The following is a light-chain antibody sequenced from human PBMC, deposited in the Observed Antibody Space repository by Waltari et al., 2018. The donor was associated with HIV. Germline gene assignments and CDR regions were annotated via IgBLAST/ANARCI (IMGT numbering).Light chain of an antibody. CDR2: SNN. Sequence: QSVLTQPPSASGTPGQGVTISCSGSSSNIGSNAVNWYRQLPGTAPKVLIYSNNQWPSGVPDRFSGSKSGTSASLAISGLQSEDDADYYCAAWDDSLNGLLFGGGTKLTVL. J-gene: IGLJ2*01. V-gene: IGLV1-44*01. CDR1: SSNIGSNA. CDR3: AAWDDSLNGLL.